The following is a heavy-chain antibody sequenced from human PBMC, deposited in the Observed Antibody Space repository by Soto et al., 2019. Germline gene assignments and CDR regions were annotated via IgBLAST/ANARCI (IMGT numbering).Heavy chain of an antibody. Sequence: SSVKGSCKASGYTFTSYDSNWVRHATGQGLEWMGWMNPNSGNTGYAQKFQGRVTMTRNTSISTDYMELSSLRSEDTAVYYCARGLVVPSPVNYYYYMDVWGKGTTVTVSS. CDR2: MNPNSGNT. J-gene: IGHJ6*03. CDR1: GYTFTSYD. D-gene: IGHD2-15*01. CDR3: ARGLVVPSPVNYYYYMDV. V-gene: IGHV1-8*01.